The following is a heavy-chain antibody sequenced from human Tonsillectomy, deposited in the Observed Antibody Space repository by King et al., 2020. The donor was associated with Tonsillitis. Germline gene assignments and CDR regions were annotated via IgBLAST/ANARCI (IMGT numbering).Heavy chain of an antibody. V-gene: IGHV3-66*01. J-gene: IGHJ3*02. CDR3: AGDPRAMVRGVDAFDI. CDR2: IYSGGST. CDR1: GFTVSRNY. Sequence: VQLVESGGGLVQPGGSLRLSCAASGFTVSRNYLSWVRQSPGKGLDWVSVIYSGGSTYYADSVKGRFTISRANSKNTLNLQMNSLRAEDTAVYYCAGDPRAMVRGVDAFDIWGQGTMVTVSS. D-gene: IGHD3-10*01.